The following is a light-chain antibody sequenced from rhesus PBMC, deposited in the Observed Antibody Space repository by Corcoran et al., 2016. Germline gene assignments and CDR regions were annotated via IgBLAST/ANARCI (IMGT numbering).Light chain of an antibody. CDR3: QQQKSYPFT. CDR2: YAS. CDR1: QGISNY. J-gene: IGKJ3*01. Sequence: DIQMTQSPSSLSASVGDTVTITRRASQGISNYLAWYQQKPGKAPKPLIYYASNLESGVQSRFSVSGAATDFTLTISSLQPEDFATYYCQQQKSYPFTFGPGTKLDI. V-gene: IGKV1S14*01.